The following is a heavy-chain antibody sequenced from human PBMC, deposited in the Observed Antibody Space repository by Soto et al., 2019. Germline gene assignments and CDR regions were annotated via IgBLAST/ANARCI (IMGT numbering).Heavy chain of an antibody. CDR1: GYTLTELS. V-gene: IGHV1-24*01. CDR3: AKDYDSSSWDYYYYMDV. J-gene: IGHJ6*03. Sequence: GASVKVSCKASGYTLTELSMHWVRQAPGKGLEWMGGFDPEDGETIYAQKFQGRVTMTEDTSTDTAYMELSSLRAEDTAVYYCAKDYDSSSWDYYYYMDVWGKGATVTVSS. D-gene: IGHD6-13*01. CDR2: FDPEDGET.